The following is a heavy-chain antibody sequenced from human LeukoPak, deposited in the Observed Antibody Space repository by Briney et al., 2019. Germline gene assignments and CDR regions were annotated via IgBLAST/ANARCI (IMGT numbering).Heavy chain of an antibody. CDR2: IKQDGSEK. V-gene: IGHV3-7*01. CDR3: AELGITMIGGV. J-gene: IGHJ6*04. Sequence: GGSLRLSCAASGFTFSSYWMSWVRQAPGKGLEWVANIKQDGSEKYYVDSVKGRFTIARDIAKNSLYLQMNSVRAEDTAVYYCAELGITMIGGVWGKGTTVTISS. CDR1: GFTFSSYW. D-gene: IGHD3-10*02.